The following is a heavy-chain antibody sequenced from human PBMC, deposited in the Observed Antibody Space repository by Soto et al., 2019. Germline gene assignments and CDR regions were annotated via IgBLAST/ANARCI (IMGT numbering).Heavy chain of an antibody. CDR2: INHSGST. Sequence: SETLSLTCAVYGGSFSGYYWSWIRQPPGKGLEWIGEINHSGSTNYNPSLKSRVTISVDTSKNQFSLKLSSVTAADTALYYCARDWRFLEWLNSPGKYYYYYGMDVWGQGTTVTVSS. D-gene: IGHD3-3*01. CDR1: GGSFSGYY. V-gene: IGHV4-34*01. CDR3: ARDWRFLEWLNSPGKYYYYYGMDV. J-gene: IGHJ6*02.